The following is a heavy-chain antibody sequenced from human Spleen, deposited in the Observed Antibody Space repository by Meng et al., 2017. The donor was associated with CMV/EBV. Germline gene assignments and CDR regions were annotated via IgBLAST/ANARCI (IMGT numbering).Heavy chain of an antibody. V-gene: IGHV4-39*07. CDR1: PSSSSSYY. J-gene: IGHJ5*02. CDR2: IYYSGST. D-gene: IGHD1-1*01. Sequence: PSSSSSYYWGWIRQRPGKGREWIGSIYYSGSTYYNPSLKSRVTISVDTSKNQFSLKLSSVTAADTAVYYCARDRSVWNAVQYNWFDPWGQGTLVTVSS. CDR3: ARDRSVWNAVQYNWFDP.